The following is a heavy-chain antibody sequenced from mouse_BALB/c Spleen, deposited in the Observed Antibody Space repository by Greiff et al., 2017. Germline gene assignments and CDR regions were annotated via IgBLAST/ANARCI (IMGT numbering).Heavy chain of an antibody. V-gene: IGHV5-6-2*01. Sequence: EVQRVESGGGLVKLGGSLKLSCAASGFTFSSYYMSWVRQTPEKRLELVAAINSNGGSTYYPDTVKGRFTISRDNAKNTLYLQMSSLKSEDTALYYCARHGLGRSWYFDVWGAGTTVTVSS. CDR2: INSNGGST. CDR3: ARHGLGRSWYFDV. CDR1: GFTFSSYY. D-gene: IGHD4-1*01. J-gene: IGHJ1*01.